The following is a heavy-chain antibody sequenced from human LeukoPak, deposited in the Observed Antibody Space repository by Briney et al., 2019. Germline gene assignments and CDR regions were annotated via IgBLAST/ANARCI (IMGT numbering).Heavy chain of an antibody. Sequence: PSETLSLTCTVSGGSISNYYWTWIRQPPGKGLEWIGYIYYSGSTNYNPSLKSRVTISVDTSKNQFSLKLSSVTAADTAVCYCAKLGSGTNNWFDPWGQGTLVTVSS. J-gene: IGHJ5*02. CDR1: GGSISNYY. CDR2: IYYSGST. CDR3: AKLGSGTNNWFDP. D-gene: IGHD3-10*01. V-gene: IGHV4-59*08.